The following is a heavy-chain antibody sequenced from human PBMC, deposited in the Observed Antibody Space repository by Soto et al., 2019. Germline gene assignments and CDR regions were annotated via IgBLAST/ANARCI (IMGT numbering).Heavy chain of an antibody. CDR3: ARGDTPMITGMDSFDI. V-gene: IGHV3-7*01. J-gene: IGHJ3*02. CDR1: VFTFSRYW. CDR2: IKQDGTEK. Sequence: GSLRLSCAASVFTFSRYWMNWVRQGPGKGLEWVANIKQDGTEKNYADSVKGRFTISRDNARNSLYLQMDSLRAEDTAVYFCARGDTPMITGMDSFDIWGQGTMVTVSS. D-gene: IGHD5-18*01.